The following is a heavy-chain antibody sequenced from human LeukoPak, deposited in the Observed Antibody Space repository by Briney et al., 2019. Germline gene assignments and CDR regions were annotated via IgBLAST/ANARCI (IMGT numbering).Heavy chain of an antibody. D-gene: IGHD3-10*01. V-gene: IGHV3-23*01. CDR3: AKRIQGFTVVRGASFDY. CDR1: GCTFSSYG. Sequence: RGSLRLSCAAAGCTFSSYGMHWVRQAPGKGLEWVSLISGSGASTFYAGSVKGRFTISRDNSKNTLYLQMSSLRAEDTAVYYCAKRIQGFTVVRGASFDYWGQGILVTVSS. J-gene: IGHJ4*02. CDR2: ISGSGAST.